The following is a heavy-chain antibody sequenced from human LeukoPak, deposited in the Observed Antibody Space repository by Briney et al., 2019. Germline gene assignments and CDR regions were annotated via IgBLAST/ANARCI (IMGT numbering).Heavy chain of an antibody. Sequence: GGSLRLSCAASGFTFSNYGMHWVRQAPGKGLGWVAVIAHDGSIKHYADSVKGRFTISRDNAKNSLSLQMDSLRAEDMAVYYCVRGSLASGVVVSSYYYLDVWAKGPTVPVSS. J-gene: IGHJ6*03. CDR1: GFTFSNYG. CDR2: IAHDGSIK. CDR3: VRGSLASGVVVSSYYYLDV. V-gene: IGHV3-30*03. D-gene: IGHD3-3*01.